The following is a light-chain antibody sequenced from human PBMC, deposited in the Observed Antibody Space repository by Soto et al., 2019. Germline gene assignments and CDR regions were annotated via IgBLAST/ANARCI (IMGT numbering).Light chain of an antibody. CDR1: SSDVGGYNY. J-gene: IGLJ1*01. V-gene: IGLV2-8*01. CDR3: CSPAGSSNTFV. Sequence: QSALTQPPSASGSPGLSVTISCTGTSSDVGGYNYVSWYQQHPGKAPKLMIYEVSKRPSGVPDRFSGSKSGNTASLTVSGLQAEDEADYYCCSPAGSSNTFVFGTGTKLTVL. CDR2: EVS.